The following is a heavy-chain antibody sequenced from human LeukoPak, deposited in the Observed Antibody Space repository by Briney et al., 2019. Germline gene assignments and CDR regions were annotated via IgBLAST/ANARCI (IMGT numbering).Heavy chain of an antibody. J-gene: IGHJ5*02. CDR1: NGSMTSDSYY. D-gene: IGHD3-22*01. CDR3: ARLRIVVTWFDA. V-gene: IGHV4-39*02. Sequence: SETLSLTCTVSNGSMTSDSYYWAWVRQPPGKGLEWIGIIFYSGKTYYSASLKSRVTVSLDASKKNFSLRLSSVTAADTAVYYCARLRIVVTWFDAWGQG. CDR2: IFYSGKT.